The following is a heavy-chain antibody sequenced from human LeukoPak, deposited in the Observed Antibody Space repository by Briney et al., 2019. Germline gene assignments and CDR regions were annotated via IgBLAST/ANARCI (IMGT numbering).Heavy chain of an antibody. CDR3: ARHVDYGSGNYYKRTYYYYGMDV. J-gene: IGHJ6*02. Sequence: PSETLSLTCTVSGGSISSSTCYWGWIRQPPGKGLEWIGSIYYSGSTYYNPPLKSRVTIFVDTSKNQFSLKLSSVTAADTAVYYCARHVDYGSGNYYKRTYYYYGMDVWGQGTTVTVSS. CDR2: IYYSGST. V-gene: IGHV4-39*01. D-gene: IGHD3-10*01. CDR1: GGSISSSTCY.